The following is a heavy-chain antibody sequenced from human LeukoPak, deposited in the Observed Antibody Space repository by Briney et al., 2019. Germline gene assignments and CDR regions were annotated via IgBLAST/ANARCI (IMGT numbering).Heavy chain of an antibody. CDR1: RFTFSSYS. Sequence: GGSLRLSCAASRFTFSSYSMNWVRQAPGKGLEWVSSISSSSSYIYYADSVKGRFTISRDNAKNSLYLQMNSLGAEDTAVYYCARELAGGSFDYWGQGTLVTVSS. J-gene: IGHJ4*02. D-gene: IGHD7-27*01. CDR3: ARELAGGSFDY. CDR2: ISSSSSYI. V-gene: IGHV3-21*01.